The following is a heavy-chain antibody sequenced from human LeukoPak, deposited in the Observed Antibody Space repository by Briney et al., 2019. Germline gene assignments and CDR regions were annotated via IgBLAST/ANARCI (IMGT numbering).Heavy chain of an antibody. CDR1: GGSFSGYY. CDR2: INHSGST. J-gene: IGHJ6*03. V-gene: IGHV4-34*01. Sequence: SETLSLTCAVYGGSFSGYYWSWIRQPPGKGLEWIGEINHSGSTNYNPSLKSRVTISVDTSKNQFSLKLSSVTAADTAVYYCARGRRYYYYYMDVWGKGTTVTVPS. CDR3: ARGRRYYYYYMDV.